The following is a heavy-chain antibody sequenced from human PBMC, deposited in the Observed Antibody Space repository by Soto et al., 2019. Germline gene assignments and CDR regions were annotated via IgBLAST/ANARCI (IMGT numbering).Heavy chain of an antibody. CDR3: ARLYYDSSGYINWFDP. Sequence: GGSLRLSCAASGFTFSSYSMNWVRQAPGKGLEWVSSISSSSSYIYYADSVKGRFTISRDNAKNSLYLQMNSLRAEDTAVYYCARLYYDSSGYINWFDPCGQGTLVTVSS. CDR1: GFTFSSYS. CDR2: ISSSSSYI. D-gene: IGHD3-22*01. V-gene: IGHV3-21*01. J-gene: IGHJ5*02.